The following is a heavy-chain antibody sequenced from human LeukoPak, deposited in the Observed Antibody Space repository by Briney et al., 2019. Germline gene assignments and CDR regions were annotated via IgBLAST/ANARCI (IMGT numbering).Heavy chain of an antibody. CDR1: GGSISSSSYY. V-gene: IGHV4-39*07. J-gene: IGHJ5*02. D-gene: IGHD3-16*02. CDR2: IYYSGST. Sequence: SETLSLTCTVSGGSISSSSYYWGWIRQPPGKGLEWIGNIYYSGSTYYNPSLESRVTMSLDTSKNQFSLKLSSVTAAGTAVYYCARDENGYVWGSFRAWGQGTLVTVSS. CDR3: ARDENGYVWGSFRA.